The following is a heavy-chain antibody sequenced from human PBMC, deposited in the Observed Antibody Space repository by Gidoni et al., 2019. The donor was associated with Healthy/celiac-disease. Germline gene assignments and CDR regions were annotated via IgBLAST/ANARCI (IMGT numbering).Heavy chain of an antibody. CDR1: GFTFDDYA. D-gene: IGHD5-12*01. V-gene: IGHV3-9*01. Sequence: EVQLVESGGGLVQPGRSLRLSCAASGFTFDDYAMHWVRQAPGKGLEWVSGISWNSGSIGYADSVKGRFTISRDNAKNSLYLQMNSLRAEDTALYYCAKAHAIVATLGAFDIWGQGTMVTVSS. CDR2: ISWNSGSI. CDR3: AKAHAIVATLGAFDI. J-gene: IGHJ3*02.